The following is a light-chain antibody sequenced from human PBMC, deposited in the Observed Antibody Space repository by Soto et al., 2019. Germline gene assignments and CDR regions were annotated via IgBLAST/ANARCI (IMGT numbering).Light chain of an antibody. CDR3: QQYGSSGT. J-gene: IGKJ1*01. V-gene: IGKV3-11*01. CDR1: QSVSSY. CDR2: DAS. Sequence: IVLTQSPSTLSLSPGERVTLSCRASQSVSSYLAWYQQKPGQAPRLLIYDASSRATGIPARFGGSGSGTEFPITISRLQHEDLAVYYCQQYGSSGTFGQGTKVDIK.